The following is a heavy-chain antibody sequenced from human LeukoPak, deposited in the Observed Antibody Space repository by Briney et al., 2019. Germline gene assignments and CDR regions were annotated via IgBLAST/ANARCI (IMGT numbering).Heavy chain of an antibody. Sequence: PSETLSLTCAVYGGSFSGYYWSWIRQPPGKGLEWIGSIYYSGSTYYNPSLKSRVTISVDTSKNQFSLKLSSVTAADTAVYYCARDFYDSSGYYYGLHWYFDLWGRGTLVTVSS. CDR3: ARDFYDSSGYYYGLHWYFDL. CDR2: IYYSGST. J-gene: IGHJ2*01. CDR1: GGSFSGYY. D-gene: IGHD3-22*01. V-gene: IGHV4-34*01.